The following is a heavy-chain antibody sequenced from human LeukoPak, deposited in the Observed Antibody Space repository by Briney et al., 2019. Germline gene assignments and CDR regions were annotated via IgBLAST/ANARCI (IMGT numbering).Heavy chain of an antibody. Sequence: SETLSLTCTVSGGSISTTSHYWGWIRQPPGKGLEWIGSIYYSGSTYYNPSLKSRVTISVDTSENQFSLKLSSMTAADTAVYYCARTGMGGWGQGTLVTVSS. CDR3: ARTGMGG. CDR1: GGSISTTSHY. V-gene: IGHV4-39*01. CDR2: IYYSGST. J-gene: IGHJ4*02.